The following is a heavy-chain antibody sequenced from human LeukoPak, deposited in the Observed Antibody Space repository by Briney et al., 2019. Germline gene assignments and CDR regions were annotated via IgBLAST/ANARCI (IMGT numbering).Heavy chain of an antibody. CDR3: AKDTYSSSWSAYGMDV. CDR2: IGWNSGSI. Sequence: PGRPLRLSCAASGFTFDDYAMHWVRQAPGKGLEWVSGIGWNSGSIGYADSVKGRFTISRDNAKNSLYLQMNSLRAEDTALYYCAKDTYSSSWSAYGMDVWGQGTTVTVSS. D-gene: IGHD6-13*01. CDR1: GFTFDDYA. J-gene: IGHJ6*02. V-gene: IGHV3-9*01.